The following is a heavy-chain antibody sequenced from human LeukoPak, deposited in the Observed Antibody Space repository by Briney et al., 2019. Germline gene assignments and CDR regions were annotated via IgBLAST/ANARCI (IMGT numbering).Heavy chain of an antibody. CDR1: GFTFSSYA. D-gene: IGHD6-19*01. J-gene: IGHJ3*02. CDR3: AREGEVAAFDAFDI. CDR2: ISDSGGTT. Sequence: GGSLRLSCAASGFTFSSYAMSWVRHAPGAGLEWVSAISDSGGTTYYADSVKGRFTISRDNAKNSLYLQMNSLRAEDTALYYCAREGEVAAFDAFDIWGPGTMVTVSS. V-gene: IGHV3-23*01.